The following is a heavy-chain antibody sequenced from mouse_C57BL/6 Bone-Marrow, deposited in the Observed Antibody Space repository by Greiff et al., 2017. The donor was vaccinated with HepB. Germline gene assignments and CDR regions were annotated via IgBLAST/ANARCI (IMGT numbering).Heavy chain of an antibody. CDR3: ARGYYYGSSPFAY. D-gene: IGHD1-1*01. V-gene: IGHV5-17*01. Sequence: EVMLVESGGGLVKPGGSLKLSCAASGFTFSDYGMHWVRQAPEKGLEWVAYISSGSSTIYYADTVKGRFTISRDNAKNTLFLQMTSLRSEDTAMYYCARGYYYGSSPFAYWGQGTLDTVSA. J-gene: IGHJ3*01. CDR2: ISSGSSTI. CDR1: GFTFSDYG.